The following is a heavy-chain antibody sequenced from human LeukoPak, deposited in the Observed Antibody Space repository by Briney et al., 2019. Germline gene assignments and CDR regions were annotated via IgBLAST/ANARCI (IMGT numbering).Heavy chain of an antibody. V-gene: IGHV3-15*01. D-gene: IGHD1-26*01. CDR3: TTLVGATRGLDY. Sequence: GGSLRLSCAASGFTFSNAWMSWVRQAPGKGPEWVGRIKSKTDGGTTDYAASVKGRFTISRDDSKNTLYLQMNSLKTEDTAVYYCTTLVGATRGLDYWGQGTLVTVSS. CDR2: IKSKTDGGTT. CDR1: GFTFSNAW. J-gene: IGHJ4*02.